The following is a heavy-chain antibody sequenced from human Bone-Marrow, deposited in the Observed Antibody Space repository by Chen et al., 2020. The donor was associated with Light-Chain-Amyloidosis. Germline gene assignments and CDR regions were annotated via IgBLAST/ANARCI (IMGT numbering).Heavy chain of an antibody. J-gene: IGHJ4*02. D-gene: IGHD3-16*02. V-gene: IGHV3-7*03. CDR1: GFLFSRFW. CDR2: IKHNGTES. Sequence: EVQLLESGGGLVQPGESLTLSCVASGFLFSRFWLTWVRQRPGKGLGGVANIKHNGTESYDVDTVKGRFTISRDNTKNSVYLQMNTWRAEDTAVYYCARANYWGSYRYNAQGFDYWGRGTLVTVSS. CDR3: ARANYWGSYRYNAQGFDY.